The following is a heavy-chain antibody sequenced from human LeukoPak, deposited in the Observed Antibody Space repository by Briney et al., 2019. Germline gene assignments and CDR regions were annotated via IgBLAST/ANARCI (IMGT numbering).Heavy chain of an antibody. CDR2: ISSSSSYI. J-gene: IGHJ4*02. Sequence: GGSLRLSCATSGFTFSSYSMNWVRQAPGKGLEWVSSISSSSSYIFYADSVKGRFTISRDNAKNSLYLQMNSLRAEDTAVYYCARDYYDSSGYPWFWNYWGQGTLVTVSS. V-gene: IGHV3-21*01. D-gene: IGHD3-22*01. CDR1: GFTFSSYS. CDR3: ARDYYDSSGYPWFWNY.